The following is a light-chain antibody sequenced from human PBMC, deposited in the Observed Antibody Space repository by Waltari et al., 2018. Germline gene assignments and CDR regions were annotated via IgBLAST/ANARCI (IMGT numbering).Light chain of an antibody. CDR3: SSYIGSSTLEL. J-gene: IGLJ2*01. CDR2: DVS. CDR1: SSDVGDYNY. Sequence: QSALTQPASVSGSPGQSITISCTGTSSDVGDYNYVSWYQQHPGKAPKLMIYDVSNRPSGVSNRFSGSKSGNTASLTISELQAEDEADYYCSSYIGSSTLELFGGGTSLTVL. V-gene: IGLV2-14*03.